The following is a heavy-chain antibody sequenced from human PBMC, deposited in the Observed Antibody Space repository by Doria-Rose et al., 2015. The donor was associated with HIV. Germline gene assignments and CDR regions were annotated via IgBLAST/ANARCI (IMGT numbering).Heavy chain of an antibody. CDR1: GASINSYY. J-gene: IGHJ6*02. Sequence: QVQLQESGPGLVKPSETLSLTCTVSGASINSYYWSWIRQSPGKGLEWIGYIYYTGINKYNPAIKSRVTISMDTSKRQVSLKVTSLTPADTAVYFCAGLHPTCASTRCPENHGMDVWGQGTTVVVPS. CDR2: IYYTGIN. V-gene: IGHV4-59*12. D-gene: IGHD2-2*01. CDR3: AGLHPTCASTRCPENHGMDV.